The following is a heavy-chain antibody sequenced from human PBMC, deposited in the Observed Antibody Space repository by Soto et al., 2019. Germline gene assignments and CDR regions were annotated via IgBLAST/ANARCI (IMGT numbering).Heavy chain of an antibody. J-gene: IGHJ4*02. Sequence: QVQLVQSGAEVKKPGASVKVSCKASGYTFTSYGISWVRQAPGQGLEWMGWISAYNGNTNYAQKLQGRVTMTTDTSTRTAYMELRSLRSDDAAVYYCARAEMVLNLFQSGIVVVPAASYWGQGTLVTVSS. D-gene: IGHD2-2*01. CDR2: ISAYNGNT. CDR1: GYTFTSYG. V-gene: IGHV1-18*01. CDR3: ARAEMVLNLFQSGIVVVPAASY.